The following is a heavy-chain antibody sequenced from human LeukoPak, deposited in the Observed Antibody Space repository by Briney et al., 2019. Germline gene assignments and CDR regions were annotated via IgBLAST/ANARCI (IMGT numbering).Heavy chain of an antibody. CDR1: GGSISSYY. CDR3: ARHEGYDILTGYSYYFDY. J-gene: IGHJ4*02. D-gene: IGHD3-9*01. Sequence: KPSETLSLTCTVSGGSISSYYWSWIRQPPGKGLEWIGYIYYSGSTNYNPSLKSRVTISVDRSKNQFSLKLSSVTAADTAVYYCARHEGYDILTGYSYYFDYWGQGTLVTVSS. V-gene: IGHV4-59*08. CDR2: IYYSGST.